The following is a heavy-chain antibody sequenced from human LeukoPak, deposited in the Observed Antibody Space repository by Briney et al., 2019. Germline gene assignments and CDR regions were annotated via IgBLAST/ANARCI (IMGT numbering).Heavy chain of an antibody. CDR2: INPNSGGT. V-gene: IGHV1-2*02. CDR3: ARGYYYDSSGSSGAYY. J-gene: IGHJ4*02. Sequence: GASVKVSCKASGYTFTGYYMHWVRQAPGQGLEWMGWINPNSGGTNYAQKFQGRVTMTRDTSISTAYMELSRLRSDDTAVYYCARGYYYDSSGSSGAYYWGQGNLVTVSS. CDR1: GYTFTGYY. D-gene: IGHD3-22*01.